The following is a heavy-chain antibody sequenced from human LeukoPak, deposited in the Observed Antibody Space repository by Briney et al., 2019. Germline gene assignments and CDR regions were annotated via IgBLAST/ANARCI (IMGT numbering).Heavy chain of an antibody. CDR3: ARAGYYGLGSQDTFDY. J-gene: IGHJ4*02. CDR1: GFTFSSYG. Sequence: PGGSLRLSCAASGFTFSSYGIHWVRQAPGMGLEWVAVVWYDGVNKYYADSVKGRFTISRDNSKNTLYLQMNSLRAEDTAVYYCARAGYYGLGSQDTFDYWGQGTLVTVSS. CDR2: VWYDGVNK. D-gene: IGHD3-10*01. V-gene: IGHV3-33*01.